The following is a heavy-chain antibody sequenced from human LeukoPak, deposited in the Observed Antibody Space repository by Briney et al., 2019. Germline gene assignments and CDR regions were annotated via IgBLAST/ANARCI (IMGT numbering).Heavy chain of an antibody. CDR1: GFTVSSNY. J-gene: IGHJ5*02. CDR2: IYTGGST. D-gene: IGHD3-10*01. CDR3: YYASGSYP. Sequence: GGTLRLSCAASGFTVSSNYMSWVRQAPGKGLEWVSLIYTGGSTYYADSVKGRFIISRDNSKNAVYLQMNSLRVEDTSVYYCYYASGSYPWGQGTLVTVSS. V-gene: IGHV3-66*01.